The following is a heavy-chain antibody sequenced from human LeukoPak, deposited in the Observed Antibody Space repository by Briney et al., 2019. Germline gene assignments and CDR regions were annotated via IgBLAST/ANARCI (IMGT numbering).Heavy chain of an antibody. Sequence: GGSLRLSCAASEFTVSNNYMSWVRQAPGKGLEWVSVLYSGGRAYYTDSVNGRFTISRDNSKNTLYLQMNSLRAEDTAIYYCAGHTELDCWGQGTLVTVSS. CDR2: LYSGGRA. CDR1: EFTVSNNY. V-gene: IGHV3-66*04. CDR3: AGHTELDC. D-gene: IGHD1-26*01. J-gene: IGHJ4*02.